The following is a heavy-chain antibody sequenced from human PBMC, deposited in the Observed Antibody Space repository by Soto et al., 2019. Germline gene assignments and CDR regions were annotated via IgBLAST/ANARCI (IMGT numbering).Heavy chain of an antibody. J-gene: IGHJ6*02. D-gene: IGHD7-27*01. Sequence: EVQLVESGGDLVQPGGSLRLSCTASGLTLSKYWMTWVRQAPGKGLEWVANIKHDGSAQYYVDSVKGRFTISRDNAKNSLFLQMDSLRVDDTAVYYCASVPGSPGYHGLDVWGQGTTVTVSS. V-gene: IGHV3-7*03. CDR1: GLTLSKYW. CDR2: IKHDGSAQ. CDR3: ASVPGSPGYHGLDV.